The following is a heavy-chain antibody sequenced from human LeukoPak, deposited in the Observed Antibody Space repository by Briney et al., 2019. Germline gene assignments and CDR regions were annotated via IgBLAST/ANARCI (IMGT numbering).Heavy chain of an antibody. J-gene: IGHJ4*02. CDR3: AKALLSGSYLGIDFDY. CDR1: GFTFSSHG. CDR2: ISGSGDNT. V-gene: IGHV3-23*01. Sequence: GGPLRLSCAASGFTFSSHGMSWVRQAPGKGLEWVSTISGSGDNTYYADSVKGRFTISRDNSKNTLYLQMNSLRAEDTAVYYCAKALLSGSYLGIDFDYWGQGTLVTVSS. D-gene: IGHD1-26*01.